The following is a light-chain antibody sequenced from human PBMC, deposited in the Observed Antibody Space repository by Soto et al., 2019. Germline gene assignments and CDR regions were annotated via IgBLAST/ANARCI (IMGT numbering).Light chain of an antibody. J-gene: IGKJ1*01. CDR3: QQYASSPT. CDR1: QSVTNSY. CDR2: GAS. Sequence: IVLTQSPGTLSLSPGERATLSCRASQSVTNSYVAWYQQQLGQAPRLLIYGASIRATGIPDRFSGSGSGTDFTLTISGLGPEDSAVFYCQQYASSPTFGQGTKVDIK. V-gene: IGKV3-20*01.